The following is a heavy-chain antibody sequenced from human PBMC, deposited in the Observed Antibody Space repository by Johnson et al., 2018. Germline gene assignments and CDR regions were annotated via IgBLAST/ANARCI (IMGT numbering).Heavy chain of an antibody. D-gene: IGHD5-12*01. CDR2: INHSGSA. J-gene: IGHJ6*02. CDR3: AGIGYSDYELLGYGMDV. Sequence: QVQLQQWGAGLLKPSETLSLICAVSGGSFSGYYWSWIRQPPGKGLEWIGEINHSGSANYNPSLKSRVTISVDTSKNQFSLKLSCLTGTDTAVYYCAGIGYSDYELLGYGMDVWSQGATVIVSS. CDR1: GGSFSGYY. V-gene: IGHV4-34*01.